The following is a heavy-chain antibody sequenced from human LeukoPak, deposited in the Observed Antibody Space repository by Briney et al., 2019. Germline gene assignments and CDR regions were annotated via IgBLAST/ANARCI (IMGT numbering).Heavy chain of an antibody. Sequence: GGSLRHLRSGFGFTFNHIYMILGPQAPGQGLDWVSVIYSGGSTYYADSVKGRFTISRDNAKNTVYLQMNSLRAEDTAVYYCAIGSSVHGILHFDYWGQGTLVTVSS. J-gene: IGHJ4*02. CDR2: IYSGGST. D-gene: IGHD1-1*01. CDR1: GFTFNHIY. V-gene: IGHV3-53*01. CDR3: AIGSSVHGILHFDY.